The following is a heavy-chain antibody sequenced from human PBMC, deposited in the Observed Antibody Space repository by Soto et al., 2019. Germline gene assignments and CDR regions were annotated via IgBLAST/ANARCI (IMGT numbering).Heavy chain of an antibody. CDR2: IIPIFGTA. CDR3: ARVPINYYDSSGYYSLGAFDS. Sequence: SVKVSCKASGGTFSSYAISWVRQAPGQGLEWMGGIIPIFGTANYAQKFQGGVTITADESTSTAYMELSSLRSEDTAVYYCARVPINYYDSSGYYSLGAFDSWGQGTMVTVSS. V-gene: IGHV1-69*13. CDR1: GGTFSSYA. J-gene: IGHJ3*02. D-gene: IGHD3-22*01.